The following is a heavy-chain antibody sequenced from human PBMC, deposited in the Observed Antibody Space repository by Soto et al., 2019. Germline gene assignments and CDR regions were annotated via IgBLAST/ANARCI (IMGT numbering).Heavy chain of an antibody. Sequence: PSETLSLTCTVPGGSFKSGSYSWSWIRQPPGEGLEWIGYVYHTGRTSYNPTLKSRVSISMDTSKNQFPLNLDSVTAADTAVYFCARDFAYFDYWGQGTLVTVSS. D-gene: IGHD3-3*01. J-gene: IGHJ4*02. CDR3: ARDFAYFDY. CDR2: VYHTGRT. V-gene: IGHV4-61*01. CDR1: GGSFKSGSYS.